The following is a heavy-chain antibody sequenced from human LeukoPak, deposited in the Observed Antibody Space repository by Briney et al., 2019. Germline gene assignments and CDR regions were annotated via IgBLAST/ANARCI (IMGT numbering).Heavy chain of an antibody. CDR1: GYTFTNHH. Sequence: ASVKVSCKASGYTFTNHHIHWVRQAPGQGLEWMGIINPNAGSTNYPQKFQGRVTTTRDTSTSTVYMELRSLRSEDSAVYFCARDRELTVTTIGNVGEFDYWGQGTLVTVSS. J-gene: IGHJ4*02. CDR3: ARDRELTVTTIGNVGEFDY. V-gene: IGHV1-46*01. D-gene: IGHD4-17*01. CDR2: INPNAGST.